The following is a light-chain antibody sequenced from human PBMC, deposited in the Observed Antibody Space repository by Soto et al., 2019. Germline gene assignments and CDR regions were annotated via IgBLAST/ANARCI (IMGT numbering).Light chain of an antibody. CDR3: QQYNNWPTLFT. CDR1: QSINSN. CDR2: GAS. J-gene: IGKJ3*01. Sequence: EIVMTQSPATLSVSPGERATLSCRASQSINSNLTWYQQKPGQAPRLLIYGASTRATGIPARFSGSGSGTEFTLTISSLQSEDFEVYYCQQYNNWPTLFTFGPGTKVDIK. V-gene: IGKV3-15*01.